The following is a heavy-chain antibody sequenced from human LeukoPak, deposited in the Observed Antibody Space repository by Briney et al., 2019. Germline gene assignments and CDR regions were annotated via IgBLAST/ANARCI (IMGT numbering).Heavy chain of an antibody. Sequence: GGSLRLSCAAFAFTFSSYWMHWVRQAPGKGLVWVSRINTDGRSTTYADSVKGRFIISRDNAKNTLYLQMNSLSAEDTAVYYCARGNDFHMDVWGQGTTVTVTS. D-gene: IGHD1-1*01. CDR3: ARGNDFHMDV. V-gene: IGHV3-74*01. CDR2: INTDGRST. CDR1: AFTFSSYW. J-gene: IGHJ6*02.